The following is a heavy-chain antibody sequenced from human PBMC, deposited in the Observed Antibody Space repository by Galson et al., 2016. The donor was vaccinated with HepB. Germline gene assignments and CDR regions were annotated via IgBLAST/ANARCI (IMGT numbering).Heavy chain of an antibody. CDR3: ARDNEFGFGESDYYYYGMDV. V-gene: IGHV1-69*13. J-gene: IGHJ6*02. D-gene: IGHD3-10*01. CDR1: GGTFSTFNSYA. Sequence: SVKVSCKASGGTFSTFNSYAISWVRQAPGQGLEWMGGIIPIFGTTNYAQKFQGRVTFTADGSTSTVYMGLSSLRSEDTAVYYVARDNEFGFGESDYYYYGMDVWGQGTTVTVSS. CDR2: IIPIFGTT.